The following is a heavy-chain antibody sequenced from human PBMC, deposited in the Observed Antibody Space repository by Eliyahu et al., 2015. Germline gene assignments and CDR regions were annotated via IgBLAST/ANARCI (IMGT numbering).Heavy chain of an antibody. CDR2: IYTSGST. CDR1: GGXXSSYY. J-gene: IGHJ4*02. Sequence: QVQLQESGPGLVKPSEXLSLTCXXSGGXXSSYYWSWIRXPAGKGLEWIGRIYTSGSTNYNPSLKSRVTMSVDTSKNQFSLKLSSVTAADTAVYYCARDKRGYSGYLLDYWGQGTLVTVSS. D-gene: IGHD5-12*01. V-gene: IGHV4-4*07. CDR3: ARDKRGYSGYLLDY.